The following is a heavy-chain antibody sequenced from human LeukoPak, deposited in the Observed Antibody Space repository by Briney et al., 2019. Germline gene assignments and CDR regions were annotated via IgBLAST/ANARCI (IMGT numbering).Heavy chain of an antibody. V-gene: IGHV4-4*07. CDR2: IHTSGSA. D-gene: IGHD3-22*01. Sequence: SETLSLTCSVSGSSFNTYYWSWIRQPAGKALEWIGRIHTSGSADYSPSLQSRVTISVDMSKNHFSLKLTSVTAADTAVYFCTKGYYEPFDYWGQGMMVTVSS. CDR1: GSSFNTYY. CDR3: TKGYYEPFDY. J-gene: IGHJ4*02.